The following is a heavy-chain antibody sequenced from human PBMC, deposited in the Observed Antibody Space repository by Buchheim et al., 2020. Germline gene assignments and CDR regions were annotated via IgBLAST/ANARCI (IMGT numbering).Heavy chain of an antibody. D-gene: IGHD6-19*01. Sequence: QVQLVESGGGLVKPGGSLRVSCAASGFTFSDYYMSWIRQAPGKGLEWISYINNSGGTIYYADSVKGRFTISRDHAKNSLYLHMNSLRAEDTAVYFCARDAAGSQPRDWFFDLWGRGT. CDR1: GFTFSDYY. J-gene: IGHJ2*01. V-gene: IGHV3-11*01. CDR3: ARDAAGSQPRDWFFDL. CDR2: INNSGGTI.